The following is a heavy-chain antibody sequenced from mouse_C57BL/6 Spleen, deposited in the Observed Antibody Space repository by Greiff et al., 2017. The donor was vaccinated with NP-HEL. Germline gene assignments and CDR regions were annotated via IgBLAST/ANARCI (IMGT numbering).Heavy chain of an antibody. Sequence: EVKLVESGPGLVKPSQSLSLTCSVTGYSITSGYYWNWIRQFPGNKLEWMGYISYDGSNNYNPSLKNRISITRDTSKNQFFLKLNSVTTEDTATYYCARGELWMDYWGQGTSVTVSS. CDR2: ISYDGSN. J-gene: IGHJ4*01. D-gene: IGHD1-1*02. CDR3: ARGELWMDY. CDR1: GYSITSGYY. V-gene: IGHV3-6*01.